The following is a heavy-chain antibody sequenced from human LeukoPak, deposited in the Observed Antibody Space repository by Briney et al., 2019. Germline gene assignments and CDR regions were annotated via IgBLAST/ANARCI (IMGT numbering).Heavy chain of an antibody. Sequence: SQTLSLTCAVSGGSISSGGYSWSWIRQPPGKGLEWIGYIYYSGSTNYNPSLKSRVTISVDTSKNQFSLKLSSVTAADTAVYYCARGEDGTGDYRPTYFDSWGQGTLVTVSS. D-gene: IGHD4-17*01. CDR3: ARGEDGTGDYRPTYFDS. V-gene: IGHV4-30-4*07. J-gene: IGHJ4*02. CDR2: IYYSGST. CDR1: GGSISSGGYS.